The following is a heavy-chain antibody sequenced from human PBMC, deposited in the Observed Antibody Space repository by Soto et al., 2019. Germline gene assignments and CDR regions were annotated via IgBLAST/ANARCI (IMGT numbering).Heavy chain of an antibody. D-gene: IGHD4-4*01. J-gene: IGHJ6*02. V-gene: IGHV4-31*03. CDR3: AREDLGPSDTVSGSYGMDV. CDR2: IYCSGST. Sequence: PSETLSLTCTVSGGSISSGGYYWSWIRQHPGKGLEWIGYIYCSGSTYYNPSLKSRVTISVDTSKNQFSLKLSSVTAADTAVYYCAREDLGPSDTVSGSYGMDVWGQGTTVTVSS. CDR1: GGSISSGGYY.